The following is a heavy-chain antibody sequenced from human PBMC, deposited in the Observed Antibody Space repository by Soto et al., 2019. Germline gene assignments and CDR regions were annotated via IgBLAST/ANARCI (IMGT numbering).Heavy chain of an antibody. CDR2: IYAGDSET. J-gene: IGHJ4*02. V-gene: IGHV5-51*01. CDR1: GYSFISYW. Sequence: PGESLKISCKGSGYSFISYWIGGVRQMPGKGLELMGIIYAGDSETRYSPSFQGQVSISVDKSMSTAYLQWSSLKASDTAMYYCTRHTSDRYGSEYWGQGTLVTVSS. CDR3: TRHTSDRYGSEY. D-gene: IGHD5-18*01.